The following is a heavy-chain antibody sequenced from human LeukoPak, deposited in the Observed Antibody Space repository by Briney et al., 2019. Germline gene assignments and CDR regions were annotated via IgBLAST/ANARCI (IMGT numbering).Heavy chain of an antibody. CDR2: ISYDGSNE. Sequence: GGSLRLSCAASGFTFSGYAMHWVRQAPGKGLEWVAVISYDGSNEYYADSVKGRFTVSRDNSKNTLYLQMNSLSVEDTAVYYCARVGYYASGPFSYFDYWGQGTLVTVSS. V-gene: IGHV3-30-3*01. CDR3: ARVGYYASGPFSYFDY. J-gene: IGHJ4*02. D-gene: IGHD3-10*01. CDR1: GFTFSGYA.